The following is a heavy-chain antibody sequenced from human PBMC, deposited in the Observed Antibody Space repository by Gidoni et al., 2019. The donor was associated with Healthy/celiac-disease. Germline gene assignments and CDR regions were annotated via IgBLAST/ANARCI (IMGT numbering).Heavy chain of an antibody. CDR1: GFTFSSFW. CDR3: ARVASYGDPRDYYYYGMDV. J-gene: IGHJ6*02. Sequence: EVQLVESGGGLVQPGGSLRLSCAASGFTFSSFWMSWVRQAPGKGLEWVANIKQDGSEKYYVDSVKGRFTISRDNAKNSLYLQMNSLRAEDTAVYYCARVASYGDPRDYYYYGMDVWGQGTTVTVSS. CDR2: IKQDGSEK. D-gene: IGHD4-17*01. V-gene: IGHV3-7*03.